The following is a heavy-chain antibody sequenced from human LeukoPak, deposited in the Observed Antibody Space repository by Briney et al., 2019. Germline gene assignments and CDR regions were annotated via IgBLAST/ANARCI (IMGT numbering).Heavy chain of an antibody. V-gene: IGHV3-48*03. CDR3: ARDSAVRGVIYDF. D-gene: IGHD3-10*01. Sequence: GGSLRLSCAASGFTFSSYQINWVRQAPGKGLEWVSYISSSGTTIYYADSVKGRFTISRDNAKNSLYLQMNSLRPEDTAVYYCARDSAVRGVIYDFCGQGTLVTVSS. CDR2: ISSSGTTI. J-gene: IGHJ4*02. CDR1: GFTFSSYQ.